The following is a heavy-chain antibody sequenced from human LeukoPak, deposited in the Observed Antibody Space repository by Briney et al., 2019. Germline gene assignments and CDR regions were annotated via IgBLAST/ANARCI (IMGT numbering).Heavy chain of an antibody. J-gene: IGHJ4*02. CDR2: MNTKSGDK. CDR3: ARGGFGSGSHFDY. CDR1: GYTFTSYD. V-gene: IGHV1-8*01. D-gene: IGHD3-10*01. Sequence: ASVKVSCKASGYTFTSYDINRVRQAPGQGLEWMGRMNTKSGDKVYVQKFQGRVTMTRSTSISTAYMELSSLRSEDTAIYYCARGGFGSGSHFDYWGQGTLVTVSS.